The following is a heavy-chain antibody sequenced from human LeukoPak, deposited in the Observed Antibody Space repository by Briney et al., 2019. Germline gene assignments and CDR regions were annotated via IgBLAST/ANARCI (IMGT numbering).Heavy chain of an antibody. CDR1: GYTFTGFY. CDR2: INPNSGDT. D-gene: IGHD3-3*01. V-gene: IGHV1-2*02. J-gene: IGHJ4*02. Sequence: GASVKVSCKTSGYTFTGFYLRWVRQAPGQGLEWMGWINPNSGDTKYSQKFQGRVTMTGDSSISTGYMELSSLRSDGTAVYFCVRVSPYHFGLDSWGQGALVTVSS. CDR3: VRVSPYHFGLDS.